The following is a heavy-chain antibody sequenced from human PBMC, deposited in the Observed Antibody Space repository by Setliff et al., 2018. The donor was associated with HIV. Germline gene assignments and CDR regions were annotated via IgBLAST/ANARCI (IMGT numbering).Heavy chain of an antibody. Sequence: SSETLSLTCTVSGGSITGYYWSWVRQPPGKGLEWFGYIFYSGTTNYSPSLNSRATISVDTSKNSFSLRLSSVTAADTAVYYCARVNALIRAPFDYWGQGALVTVSS. CDR1: GGSITGYY. V-gene: IGHV4-59*01. CDR2: IFYSGTT. CDR3: ARVNALIRAPFDY. J-gene: IGHJ4*02.